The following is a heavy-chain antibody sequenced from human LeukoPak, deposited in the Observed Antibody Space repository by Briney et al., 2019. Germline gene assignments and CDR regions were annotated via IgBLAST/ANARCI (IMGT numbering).Heavy chain of an antibody. CDR2: ISGSGDST. D-gene: IGHD5-24*01. V-gene: IGHV3-23*01. CDR3: AKRGEGYNFVLDL. CDR1: GFTFSSYA. Sequence: GGSLRLSCAASGFTFSSYAMSWVRQAPGKGLEWVSAISGSGDSTYYADSVKGRFTISRDNSKNTLYLQMNSLRAEDTAVYYCAKRGEGYNFVLDLWGRGTLVTVSS. J-gene: IGHJ2*01.